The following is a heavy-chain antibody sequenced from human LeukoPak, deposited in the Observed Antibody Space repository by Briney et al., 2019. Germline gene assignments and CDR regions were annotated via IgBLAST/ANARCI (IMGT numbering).Heavy chain of an antibody. CDR2: ISWNSGSI. CDR3: AKDMGYYDSSGYSALFDY. Sequence: GGSLRLSSAASGFTFDDYAVHWVRQAPGKGLEWVSGISWNSGSIGYADSVKGRFTISRDNAKNSLYLQMNSLRAEDTALYYCAKDMGYYDSSGYSALFDYWGQGTLVTVSS. CDR1: GFTFDDYA. D-gene: IGHD3-22*01. V-gene: IGHV3-9*01. J-gene: IGHJ4*02.